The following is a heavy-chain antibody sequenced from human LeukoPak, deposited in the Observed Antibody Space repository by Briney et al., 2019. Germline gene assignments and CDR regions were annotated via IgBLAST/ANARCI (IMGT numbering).Heavy chain of an antibody. CDR3: AXXXXXSGSANNWFDP. V-gene: IGHV1-2*02. D-gene: IGHD3-10*01. J-gene: IGHJ5*02. CDR1: GYTFTGYY. Sequence: ASVKVSCKASGYTFTGYYMHWVRQAPGQGLEWMGWINPNSGGTNYAQKFQGRVTMTRDTSISTAYMELSRLRSDDTAVYYCAXXXXXSGSANNWFDPWGQGTLVTVSS. CDR2: INPNSGGT.